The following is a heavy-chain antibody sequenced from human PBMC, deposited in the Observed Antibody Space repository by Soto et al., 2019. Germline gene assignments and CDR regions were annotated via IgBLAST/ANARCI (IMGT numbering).Heavy chain of an antibody. J-gene: IGHJ6*02. Sequence: QVQLVQSGAEVKKPGSSVKVSCKASGDTFSSYTISWVRQAPGQGLEWMGGIMPMFGTANYAQKFLGRVTITADKSTSTAYMQLSSLRSEDTAVYYCARDPGKGWGSLFVDKNYCYYGMDVCGQGTTVTVSS. CDR3: ARDPGKGWGSLFVDKNYCYYGMDV. V-gene: IGHV1-69*06. D-gene: IGHD3-16*01. CDR1: GDTFSSYT. CDR2: IMPMFGTA.